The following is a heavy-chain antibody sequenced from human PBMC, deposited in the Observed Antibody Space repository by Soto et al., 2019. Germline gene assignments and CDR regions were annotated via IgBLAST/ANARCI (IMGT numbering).Heavy chain of an antibody. V-gene: IGHV1-2*04. Sequence: VASVKVSCKASGYTFTGYYMHWVRQAPGQGLEWMGWINPNSGGTNYAQKFQGWVTMTRDTSISTAYMELSRLRSDDTAVYYCARAIPQIYGSGSYYTSGYYYYYMDVWGKGTTVTVSS. J-gene: IGHJ6*03. CDR3: ARAIPQIYGSGSYYTSGYYYYYMDV. CDR1: GYTFTGYY. D-gene: IGHD3-10*01. CDR2: INPNSGGT.